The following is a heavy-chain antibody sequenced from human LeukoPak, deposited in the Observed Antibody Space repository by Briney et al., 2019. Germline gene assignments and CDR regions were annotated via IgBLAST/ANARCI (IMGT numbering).Heavy chain of an antibody. Sequence: PSETLSLTCTVSGGSISSSSYYWGWIRQPPGKGLEWIGSIYYSGSTYYNPSLKSRVTISVDTSKNQFSLKLSSVTAADTAVYYCARERNYYGSGAQFDPWGQGTLVTVSS. J-gene: IGHJ5*02. CDR3: ARERNYYGSGAQFDP. CDR2: IYYSGST. D-gene: IGHD3-10*01. V-gene: IGHV4-39*07. CDR1: GGSISSSSYY.